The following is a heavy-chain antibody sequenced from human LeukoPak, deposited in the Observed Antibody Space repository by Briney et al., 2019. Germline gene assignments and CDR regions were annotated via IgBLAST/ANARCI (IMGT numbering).Heavy chain of an antibody. J-gene: IGHJ4*02. V-gene: IGHV3-7*03. CDR2: IKEDGSEK. Sequence: GGSLRLSCAASGFPFNSYWMTWVRQAPGKGLEWVANIKEDGSEKYYVDSVKGRFAISRDNSKNTLYLQMNSLRAEDTAVYYCARVRRENSGSSWYSYFDYWGQGTLVTVSS. D-gene: IGHD6-13*01. CDR3: ARVRRENSGSSWYSYFDY. CDR1: GFPFNSYW.